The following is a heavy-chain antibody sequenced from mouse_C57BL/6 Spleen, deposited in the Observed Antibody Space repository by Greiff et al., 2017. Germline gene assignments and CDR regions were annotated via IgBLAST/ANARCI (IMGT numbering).Heavy chain of an antibody. V-gene: IGHV1-26*01. J-gene: IGHJ4*01. CDR3: SWGGDYAMDY. Sequence: EVQLQQSGPELVKPGASVKISCKASGYTFTDYYMNWVKQSHGRSLEWIGDINPNNGGTSYNQKFKGKATLTVDKSSSTAYMELRSLTSEDSAVYYWSWGGDYAMDYWGQGTSVTVSS. CDR2: INPNNGGT. CDR1: GYTFTDYY.